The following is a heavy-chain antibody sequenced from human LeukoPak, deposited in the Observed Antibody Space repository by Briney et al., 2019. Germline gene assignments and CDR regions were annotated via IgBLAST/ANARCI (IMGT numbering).Heavy chain of an antibody. Sequence: GGPLRLSCAASGFTFSSYGMHWVPQAPGKGLEWGAFIRYDGSNKYYADSVKGRFTISRDNSKNTLYLQMNSLRAEDTAVYYCAKDTVARLRLGELSSFDYWGQGTLVTVSS. CDR2: IRYDGSNK. J-gene: IGHJ4*02. CDR3: AKDTVARLRLGELSSFDY. D-gene: IGHD3-16*02. V-gene: IGHV3-30*02. CDR1: GFTFSSYG.